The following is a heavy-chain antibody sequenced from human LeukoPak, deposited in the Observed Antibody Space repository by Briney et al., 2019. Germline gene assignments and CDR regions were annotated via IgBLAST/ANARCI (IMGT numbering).Heavy chain of an antibody. J-gene: IGHJ4*02. D-gene: IGHD6-6*01. V-gene: IGHV1-69*13. CDR1: GGTFSSYA. Sequence: GASVKVSCKASGGTFSSYAISWVRQAPGQGLEWMGGIIPIFGTANYAQKFQGRVTITADESTSTAYMELSSLRSEDTAVYYCAREGPPIAARQSGPCYYWGQGTLVTVSS. CDR3: AREGPPIAARQSGPCYY. CDR2: IIPIFGTA.